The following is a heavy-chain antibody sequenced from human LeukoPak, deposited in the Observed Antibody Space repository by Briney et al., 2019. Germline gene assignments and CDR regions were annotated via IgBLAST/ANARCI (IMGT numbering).Heavy chain of an antibody. CDR3: ARDRYCSRASCYYDY. D-gene: IGHD2-2*01. V-gene: IGHV3-69-1*01. Sequence: AESLTLSCAASGFTFSSYYLNWIRQAPGKGLEWISSINSSRYINYADSVKGRFTISRDNAKNSLYLQMNSLRAEDTAVYYCARDRYCSRASCYYDYWGQGTLVTVSS. CDR2: INSSRYI. CDR1: GFTFSSYY. J-gene: IGHJ4*02.